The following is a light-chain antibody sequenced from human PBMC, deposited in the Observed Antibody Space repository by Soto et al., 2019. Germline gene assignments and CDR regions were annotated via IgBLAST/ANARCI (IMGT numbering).Light chain of an antibody. CDR3: CSSAGSGTYV. Sequence: QSALTQPASVSGSPGQSITISCTGTSSDVGSYNLVSWYQQHPGKAPKLLIYEGSKRPSGVSNRFSGSKSGNTASLTISGLQAEDEADYYSCSSAGSGTYVFGTGTKLTVL. V-gene: IGLV2-23*01. CDR1: SSDVGSYNL. CDR2: EGS. J-gene: IGLJ1*01.